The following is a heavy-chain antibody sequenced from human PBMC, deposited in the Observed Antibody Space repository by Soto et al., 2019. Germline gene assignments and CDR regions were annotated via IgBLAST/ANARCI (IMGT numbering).Heavy chain of an antibody. CDR2: IFYIGHL. J-gene: IGHJ4*02. Sequence: SETLSLTCAVSGTSFGTYYWSWIRQPPGKGLEWIGYIFYIGHLKYNPSLKSRLTISVDPPKNQISLRLTFVTVADTAVYYCAREGGGYRFDYWGQGALVTVSS. CDR3: AREGGGYRFDY. D-gene: IGHD1-26*01. CDR1: GTSFGTYY. V-gene: IGHV4-59*01.